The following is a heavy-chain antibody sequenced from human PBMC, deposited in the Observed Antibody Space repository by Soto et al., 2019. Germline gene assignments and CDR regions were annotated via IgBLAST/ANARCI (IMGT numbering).Heavy chain of an antibody. CDR1: GCTWSIYA. V-gene: IGHV3-23*01. J-gene: IGHJ4*02. CDR3: AKERPSTTCFDY. D-gene: IGHD1-7*01. CDR2: ISGSGSGK. Sequence: PGGSLRLSCVACGCTWSIYAMTWVRQPPWKGLEWVSAISGSGSGKNYAGPVKCRFTVSRDTSKNILHLQMNSLRAEETVVYYCAKERPSTTCFDYWGPGSLDTVSS.